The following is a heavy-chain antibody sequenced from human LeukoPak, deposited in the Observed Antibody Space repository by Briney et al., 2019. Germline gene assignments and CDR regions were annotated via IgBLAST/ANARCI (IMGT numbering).Heavy chain of an antibody. V-gene: IGHV4-4*02. CDR3: ARGQTTVVTPFDY. CDR1: GGSISSSNW. J-gene: IGHJ4*02. CDR2: IYHSGCT. D-gene: IGHD4-23*01. Sequence: SETLSLTCAVSGGSISSSNWWSWVRQPPGKGLEWIGEIYHSGCTNYNPSLKSRVTISVDKSKNQFSLKLSSVTAADTAVYYCARGQTTVVTPFDYWGQGTLVTVSS.